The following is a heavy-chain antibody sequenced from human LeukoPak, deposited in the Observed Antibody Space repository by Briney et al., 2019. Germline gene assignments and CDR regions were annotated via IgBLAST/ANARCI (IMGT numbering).Heavy chain of an antibody. V-gene: IGHV1-69*04. CDR3: ASFAWLSRATYSFALDV. J-gene: IGHJ6*02. CDR2: IVPVVEIT. Sequence: ASVKVSCKASGGTFIDYGFAWFRQAPGQGLEWMGRIVPVVEITNYAQPFHDRVTITADKTTSTTYMELSSLRSEDTAVYFCASFAWLSRATYSFALDVWGQGTTVAVSS. D-gene: IGHD3-9*01. CDR1: GGTFIDYG.